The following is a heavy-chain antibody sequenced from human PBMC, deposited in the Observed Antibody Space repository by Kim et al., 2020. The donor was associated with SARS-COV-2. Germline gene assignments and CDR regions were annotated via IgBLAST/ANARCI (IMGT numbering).Heavy chain of an antibody. V-gene: IGHV4-31*02. J-gene: IGHJ6*02. D-gene: IGHD3-3*01. CDR2: IDYSGST. CDR3: ARDALKSITIFGVVSPDVGMDV. Sequence: GYIDYSGSTYSSPSLKSRVTISVDTSKNQFSLKLSSVTAADTAVYYCARDALKSITIFGVVSPDVGMDVWGQGTTVTVSS.